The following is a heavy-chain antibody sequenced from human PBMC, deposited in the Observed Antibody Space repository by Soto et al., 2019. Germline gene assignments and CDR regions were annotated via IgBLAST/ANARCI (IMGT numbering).Heavy chain of an antibody. Sequence: EVQLLESGGGLVQPGGSLKLSCAASGFTFSGYAMSWVRQAPGKGLEWVSGISGSGDNTYYADSVKGRFTISRDNSKSTLFLQMNSLRAEDTAVYYCAKDSRMFGSGSYFDYWGQGTLVTVSS. CDR2: ISGSGDNT. V-gene: IGHV3-23*01. J-gene: IGHJ4*02. D-gene: IGHD3-10*01. CDR3: AKDSRMFGSGSYFDY. CDR1: GFTFSGYA.